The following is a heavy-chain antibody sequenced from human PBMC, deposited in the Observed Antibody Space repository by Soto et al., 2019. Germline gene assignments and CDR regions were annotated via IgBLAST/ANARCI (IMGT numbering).Heavy chain of an antibody. CDR2: IGTAGDT. D-gene: IGHD3-10*01. Sequence: EVQLVESGGGLVQPGGSLRLSCAASGFTFSSNDMHWVRQVTGNGLEWVSTIGTAGDTYYPGSVKGRFTISRDNAKKSFYLQMNSLRAGDTAVYYCATSRGDYGLDVWGQGTTITVSS. CDR3: ATSRGDYGLDV. V-gene: IGHV3-13*04. J-gene: IGHJ6*02. CDR1: GFTFSSND.